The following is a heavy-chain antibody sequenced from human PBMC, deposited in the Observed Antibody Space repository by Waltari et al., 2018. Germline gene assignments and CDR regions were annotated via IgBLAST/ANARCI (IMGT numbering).Heavy chain of an antibody. J-gene: IGHJ4*02. Sequence: EVQLVQSGGEVKRAGESLRISCQASGYTFTNYWVAWVRQKSGGGLDYMGIIYPGDSDVKYSPAVRGQVSISVDKSVKTAYLQWSSLKTSDSAMYYCARASSSGYHNYFKVWGQGTLVAVAS. D-gene: IGHD3-22*01. V-gene: IGHV5-51*01. CDR1: GYTFTNYW. CDR2: IYPGDSDV. CDR3: ARASSSGYHNYFKV.